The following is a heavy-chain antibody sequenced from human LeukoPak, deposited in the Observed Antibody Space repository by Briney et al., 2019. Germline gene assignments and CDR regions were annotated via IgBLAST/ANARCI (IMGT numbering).Heavy chain of an antibody. D-gene: IGHD4-17*01. Sequence: GGSLRLSCAASGFIFREYAMTWVRQAPGKGLEWVSSITASDYTTYADSVKGRFTISRDNSKNTLYLQMDSLRGDDTALHHCARDPNGDYIGAFDNWGQGTMVTVSS. CDR3: ARDPNGDYIGAFDN. V-gene: IGHV3-23*01. CDR2: ITASDYTT. CDR1: GFIFREYA. J-gene: IGHJ3*02.